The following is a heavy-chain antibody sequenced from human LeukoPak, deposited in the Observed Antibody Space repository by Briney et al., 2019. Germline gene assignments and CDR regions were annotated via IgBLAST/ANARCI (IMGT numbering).Heavy chain of an antibody. V-gene: IGHV1-46*01. Sequence: ASVKVSCKASGYTFTSYYMHWVRQAPGQGLEWMGIINPSGGSTSYAQKFQGRVTMTRDTSTSTVYMELSSLRSEDTAVYYCARDGFLEWLFPNYYYYGMDVWGQGTTVTVSS. CDR3: ARDGFLEWLFPNYYYYGMDV. D-gene: IGHD3-3*01. CDR2: INPSGGST. J-gene: IGHJ6*02. CDR1: GYTFTSYY.